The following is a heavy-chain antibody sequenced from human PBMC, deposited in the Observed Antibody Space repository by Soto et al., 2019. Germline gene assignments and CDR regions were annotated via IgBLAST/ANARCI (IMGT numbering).Heavy chain of an antibody. J-gene: IGHJ4*02. CDR1: GYTFASYA. V-gene: IGHV1-18*01. CDR2: ISAYNGNT. Sequence: QVQLVQSGAEVKKPGASVKVSCKASGYTFASYAISWVRQAPGQGLEWMGWISAYNGNTNYAHKLQGRVTMTTDTSTSTAYREVRSLRSDDTAVYYCAIDSPPPLEWGQGALVTVSS. CDR3: AIDSPPPLE. D-gene: IGHD1-1*01.